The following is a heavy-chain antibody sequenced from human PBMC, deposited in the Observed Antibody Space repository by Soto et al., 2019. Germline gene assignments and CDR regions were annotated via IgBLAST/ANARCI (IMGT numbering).Heavy chain of an antibody. J-gene: IGHJ4*02. CDR1: GGTFSSYA. CDR3: ASPRGGLRYFDWLFDY. D-gene: IGHD3-9*01. CDR2: IIPIFGTA. V-gene: IGHV1-69*13. Sequence: SVKVSCKASGGTFSSYAISWVRQAPGQGLEWMGGIIPIFGTANYAQKFQGRVTITADESTSTAYMELSSLRSEDTAVYYCASPRGGLRYFDWLFDYWGQGTLVTVSS.